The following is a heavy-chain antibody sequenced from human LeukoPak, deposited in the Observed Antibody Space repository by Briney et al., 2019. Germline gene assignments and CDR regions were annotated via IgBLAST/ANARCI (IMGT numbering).Heavy chain of an antibody. CDR2: IIPIFGTA. CDR3: ARTSNGYSSGWYYYYYMDV. Sequence: SVKVSCKASGGTFSSYAISWVRQAPGQGLEWMGGIIPIFGTANYAQKFQGRVTFTTDESTSTAYMELSSLRSEDTAVYYCARTSNGYSSGWYYYYYMDVWGKGTTVTVSS. J-gene: IGHJ6*03. D-gene: IGHD6-19*01. CDR1: GGTFSSYA. V-gene: IGHV1-69*05.